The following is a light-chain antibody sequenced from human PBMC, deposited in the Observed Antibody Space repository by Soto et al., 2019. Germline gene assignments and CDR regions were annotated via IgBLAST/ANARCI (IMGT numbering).Light chain of an antibody. J-gene: IGKJ3*01. V-gene: IGKV1-9*01. CDR3: QQLNSYPL. CDR2: AAS. CDR1: QGISSY. Sequence: DIQLTQSPSFLSASVGDRVTMSCRASQGISSYLAWYQQQRGKAPKLLIYAASTLQSGVPSRFSGSGSGTEFTLTISSLHPEDFATYYSQQLNSYPLFGPGTKVDIK.